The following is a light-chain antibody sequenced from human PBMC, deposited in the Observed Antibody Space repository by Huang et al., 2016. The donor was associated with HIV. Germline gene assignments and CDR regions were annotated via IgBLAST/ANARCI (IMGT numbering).Light chain of an antibody. CDR2: GGS. CDR1: QSVSSSY. V-gene: IGKV3-20*01. CDR3: QQYGSSLWT. Sequence: EIVLTQSPGTLSLSPGERATLSCRASQSVSSSYLAWYQQKPGQAPRLLIYGGSSRATGMPDRFSGSGSGTDFTLTISRLEPEDFAVYYCQQYGSSLWTFGQGTKVEIK. J-gene: IGKJ1*01.